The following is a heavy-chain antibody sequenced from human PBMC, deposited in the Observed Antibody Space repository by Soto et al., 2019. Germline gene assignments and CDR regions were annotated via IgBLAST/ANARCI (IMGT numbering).Heavy chain of an antibody. D-gene: IGHD2-15*01. CDR3: ARVGCSGGSCYSYFDY. J-gene: IGHJ4*02. Sequence: SETLSLTCAVYGGSFSGYYWSWIRQPPGKGLEWIGEINHSGSTNYNPSLKSRVTISVDTSKNQFSLKLSSVTAADTAVYYCARVGCSGGSCYSYFDYWGQGTLVTVSS. CDR1: GGSFSGYY. CDR2: INHSGST. V-gene: IGHV4-34*01.